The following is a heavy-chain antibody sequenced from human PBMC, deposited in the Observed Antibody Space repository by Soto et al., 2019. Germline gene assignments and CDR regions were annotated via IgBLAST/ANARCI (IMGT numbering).Heavy chain of an antibody. CDR3: VRDSLEKLRSS. CDR2: IVPIYRTA. Sequence: SGKVSCKASGCTFSSYRINWVRQAPGQGLEWVGGIVPIYRTADYAQKFQGRVTITADESARTSYMELRSLKSQDTAVYYCVRDSLEKLRSSWGQGTVVTVSS. J-gene: IGHJ4*02. V-gene: IGHV1-69*13. D-gene: IGHD6-13*01. CDR1: GCTFSSYR.